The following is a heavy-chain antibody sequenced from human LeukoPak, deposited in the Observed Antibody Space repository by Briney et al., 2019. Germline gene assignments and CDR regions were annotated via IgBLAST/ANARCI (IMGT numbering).Heavy chain of an antibody. Sequence: SETLSLTCTVSGASMSDYYWSWIRQPPGKGLEWIGYIYYTGSTNYNPPLKSRVTMSVDTSKNQISLKLSSVTAADSAVYYCVRRVRYFGQNDYWGQGTLVTVSS. J-gene: IGHJ4*02. CDR1: GASMSDYY. CDR3: VRRVRYFGQNDY. V-gene: IGHV4-59*08. D-gene: IGHD3-9*01. CDR2: IYYTGST.